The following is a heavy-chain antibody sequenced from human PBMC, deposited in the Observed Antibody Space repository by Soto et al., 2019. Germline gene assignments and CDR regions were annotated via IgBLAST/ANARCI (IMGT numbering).Heavy chain of an antibody. V-gene: IGHV4-31*01. CDR1: GGSINSGGYY. Sequence: QVQLQESGPGLVQPSQTLSLICTVSGGSINSGGYYWNWIRQHPRTGLEWIGSIFYSGSTYYNPFLRSQVTISADTSDNQFSLTLTSVTAADTAVYFCARGYRPSGYSSSWVFDYWGQGTLVDVSS. D-gene: IGHD6-13*01. CDR3: ARGYRPSGYSSSWVFDY. J-gene: IGHJ4*02. CDR2: IFYSGST.